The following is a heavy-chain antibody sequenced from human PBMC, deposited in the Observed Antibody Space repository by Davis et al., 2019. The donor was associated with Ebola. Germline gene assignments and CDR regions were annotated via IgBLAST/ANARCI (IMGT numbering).Heavy chain of an antibody. V-gene: IGHV5-51*01. D-gene: IGHD3-22*01. Sequence: PGGSLRLSCKGSGYSFTSYWIGWVRQMPGKGLEWMGIIYPGDSDTRYSPSFQGQVTISADKSISTAYLQWSSLKASDTAMYYCARRGYYYDSSGYYQGYFDYWGQGTLVTVSS. J-gene: IGHJ4*02. CDR1: GYSFTSYW. CDR2: IYPGDSDT. CDR3: ARRGYYYDSSGYYQGYFDY.